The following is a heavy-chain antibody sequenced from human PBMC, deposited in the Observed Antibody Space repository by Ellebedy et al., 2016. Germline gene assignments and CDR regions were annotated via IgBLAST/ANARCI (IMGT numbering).Heavy chain of an antibody. D-gene: IGHD2-15*01. CDR1: GFTVSTNY. CDR3: ARGVGSGWFDP. V-gene: IGHV3-53*01. CDR2: IFSDGNT. Sequence: GESLKISCAASGFTVSTNYMKWVRQAPGKGLEWVSAIFSDGNTYYADSVKGRFTISIDNSKNTLYLQMNSLRAEDTAVYYCARGVGSGWFDPWGQGTLVTVSS. J-gene: IGHJ5*02.